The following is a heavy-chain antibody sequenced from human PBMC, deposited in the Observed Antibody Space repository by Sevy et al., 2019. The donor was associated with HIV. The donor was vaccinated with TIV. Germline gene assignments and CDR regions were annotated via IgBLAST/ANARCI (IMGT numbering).Heavy chain of an antibody. CDR3: ARVGAEEGGY. D-gene: IGHD3-10*01. CDR1: GFTFSSYS. CDR2: ISSSSSYI. J-gene: IGHJ4*02. Sequence: GGSLRLSCAASGFTFSSYSMNWVRQAPGKGLDWVSSISSSSSYIYYADSVKGRFTISRDNAKNSLYLQMNSLRAEDTAVYYCARVGAEEGGYWGQGTLVTVSS. V-gene: IGHV3-21*01.